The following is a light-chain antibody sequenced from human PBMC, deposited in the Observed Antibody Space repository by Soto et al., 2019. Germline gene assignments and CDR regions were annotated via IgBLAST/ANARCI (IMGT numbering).Light chain of an antibody. J-gene: IGLJ1*01. CDR1: SSDVGTYNL. Sequence: QSALTQPASVSGSPGQSITISCTGTSSDVGTYNLVSWYQQHPGKAPKLIIYEGSKRPSGVSTRFSGSKSGNTASLTISGLQAEDEAEYYCCSYASGSTPLYVFGTGTKLTVL. V-gene: IGLV2-23*01. CDR2: EGS. CDR3: CSYASGSTPLYV.